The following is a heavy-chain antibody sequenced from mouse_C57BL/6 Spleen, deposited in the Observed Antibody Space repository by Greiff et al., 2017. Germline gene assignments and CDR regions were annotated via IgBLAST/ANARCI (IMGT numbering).Heavy chain of an antibody. CDR3: ARDPEGGSSPWFAY. V-gene: IGHV5-4*01. J-gene: IGHJ3*01. D-gene: IGHD1-1*01. CDR1: GFTFSSYA. CDR2: ISDGGSYT. Sequence: EVKVVESGGGLVKPGGSLKLSCAASGFTFSSYAMSWVRQTPEKRLEWVATISDGGSYTYYPDNVQGRFTISRDNAKNNLYLQMSHLKSEDTAMYYCARDPEGGSSPWFAYWGQGTLVTVSA.